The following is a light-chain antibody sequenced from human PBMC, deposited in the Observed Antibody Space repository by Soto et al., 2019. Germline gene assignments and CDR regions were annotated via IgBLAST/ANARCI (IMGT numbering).Light chain of an antibody. CDR3: QQYKTYPMYT. Sequence: DIQMTQSPSTLSASVGDRVTITCRASRSISTWVAWYQQKPGKAPKFLISGASNLESGVPARFSGSGSGTEFTLTISSLQPDDLATYYCQQYKTYPMYTFGQGTKLEIK. CDR2: GAS. CDR1: RSISTW. V-gene: IGKV1-5*01. J-gene: IGKJ2*01.